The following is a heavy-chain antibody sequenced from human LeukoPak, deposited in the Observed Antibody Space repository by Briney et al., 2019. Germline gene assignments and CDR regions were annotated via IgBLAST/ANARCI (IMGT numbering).Heavy chain of an antibody. CDR3: ASRAAARFDP. V-gene: IGHV4-30-4*01. CDR1: GGSISSGDYY. CDR2: VYYSGST. Sequence: SSETLPLTCTVSGGSISSGDYYWSWIRQPPGKGLEWIGYVYYSGSTYYNPSLKSRVTISIDTSKNQFSLRVSSVTATDTAVYYCASRAAARFDPWGQGTLVTVSS. J-gene: IGHJ5*02. D-gene: IGHD6-13*01.